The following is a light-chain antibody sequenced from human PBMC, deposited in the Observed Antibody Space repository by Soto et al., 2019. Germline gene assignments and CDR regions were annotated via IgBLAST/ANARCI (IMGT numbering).Light chain of an antibody. CDR2: EVN. V-gene: IGLV2-8*01. CDR1: SSDVGGYSY. Sequence: QAVLTQPPSASGSPGQAVTISCTGTSSDVGGYSYVSWFQQRPGKAPKLIIHEVNQRPSGVPDRFSGSKSGNTASLTVSGLQAEDEGTYYCSSYGGYNNVVFGTGTKVTVL. CDR3: SSYGGYNNVV. J-gene: IGLJ1*01.